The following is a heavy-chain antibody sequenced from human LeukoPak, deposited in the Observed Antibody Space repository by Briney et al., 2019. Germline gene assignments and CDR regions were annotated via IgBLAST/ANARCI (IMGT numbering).Heavy chain of an antibody. Sequence: PSETLSLTCTVSGGSISGTYYWSWIRQLPGKGLEWIGYIYYTGTTDSNPSLKSRVTISLDTSKNQFSLNLSSVTAADTAVYYCARRWVYGKRAFDAWGQGTMVTVSS. J-gene: IGHJ3*01. D-gene: IGHD3-10*01. CDR1: GGSISGTYY. CDR3: ARRWVYGKRAFDA. V-gene: IGHV4-59*08. CDR2: IYYTGTT.